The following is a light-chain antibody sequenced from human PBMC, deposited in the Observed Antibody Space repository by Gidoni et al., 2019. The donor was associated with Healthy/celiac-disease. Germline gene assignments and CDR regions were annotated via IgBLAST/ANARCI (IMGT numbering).Light chain of an antibody. J-gene: IGKJ4*01. CDR3: QQYDNLPLT. CDR1: QDISNY. CDR2: DAS. Sequence: DLQMTQSPSSVSASVGDRVTITCQASQDISNYLNWYQQKPGKAPKLLIYDASNLETGVPSRFSGSGSGTDFTFTISSLQPEDIATYYCQQYDNLPLTFXGXTKVEIK. V-gene: IGKV1-33*01.